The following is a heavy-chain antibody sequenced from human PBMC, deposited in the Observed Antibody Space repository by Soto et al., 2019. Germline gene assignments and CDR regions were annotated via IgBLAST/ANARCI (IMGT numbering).Heavy chain of an antibody. CDR3: ARMVVATRDNWFDP. CDR1: GFIFSTFT. V-gene: IGHV3-30-3*01. J-gene: IGHJ5*02. D-gene: IGHD2-15*01. Sequence: PGGSLRLSCAASGFIFSTFTMHWVRQAPGKGLEWVAVISYDGTNTYYADSAKGRFTISRDNSKNTLDLQMSSLRSEDTAVYYCARMVVATRDNWFDPWGQGTLVTVSS. CDR2: ISYDGTNT.